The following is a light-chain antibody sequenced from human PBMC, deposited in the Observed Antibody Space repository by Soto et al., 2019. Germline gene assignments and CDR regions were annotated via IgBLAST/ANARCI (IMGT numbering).Light chain of an antibody. J-gene: IGKJ1*01. Sequence: DIQMTQSPSAMSTSVGGRCTITCRASHSPSRWLAWYQQKPGKAPKFLXYDGSNLQSGVPSRFRGSGSGTEFTLTISSLLPDDFETYYCQHYNSYSEAFGQGTKVDNK. CDR2: DGS. CDR3: QHYNSYSEA. CDR1: HSPSRW. V-gene: IGKV1-5*01.